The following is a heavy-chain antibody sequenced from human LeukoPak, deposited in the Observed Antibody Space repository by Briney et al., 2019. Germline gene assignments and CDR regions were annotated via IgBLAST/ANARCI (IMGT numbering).Heavy chain of an antibody. D-gene: IGHD3-3*01. CDR3: ARATYYDFCTFEY. CDR1: GFTLGSYW. V-gene: IGHV3-74*01. Sequence: RGSLRLSCAASGFTLGSYWMHWVRQAPGKGLGWVSRINTDGSSTSYADSVKGGSTLSRDKPKNTLYLQMDRLRATGPAVYYCARATYYDFCTFEYCGAGALVTASS. CDR2: INTDGSST. J-gene: IGHJ4*02.